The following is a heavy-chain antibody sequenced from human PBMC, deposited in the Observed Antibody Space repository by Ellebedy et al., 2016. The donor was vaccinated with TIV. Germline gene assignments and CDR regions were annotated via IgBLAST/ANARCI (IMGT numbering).Heavy chain of an antibody. V-gene: IGHV4-59*08. CDR1: GGSISSYY. J-gene: IGHJ4*02. D-gene: IGHD3-16*02. Sequence: MPSETLSLTCTVSGGSISSYYWSWIRQPPGKGLEWIGYIYYSGSTNYNPSLKSRVTISVDTSKNQFSLKLSSVTAADTAVYYCARQVTFGGVIVGFDYWGQGTLVTVSS. CDR3: ARQVTFGGVIVGFDY. CDR2: IYYSGST.